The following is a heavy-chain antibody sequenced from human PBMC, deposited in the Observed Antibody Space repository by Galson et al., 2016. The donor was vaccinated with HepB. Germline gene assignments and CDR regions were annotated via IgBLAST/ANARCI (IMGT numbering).Heavy chain of an antibody. V-gene: IGHV3-11*06. CDR2: ISHSSAYT. CDR3: ARGRAPKTLDTLDI. CDR1: GFTFSDFY. J-gene: IGHJ3*02. Sequence: SLRLSCAASGFTFSDFYMTWMRRTPGKSLEWISYISHSSAYTAYADSVKGRFIISRDNVRNSLFLQMSSLRVEDTALYFCARGRAPKTLDTLDIWGQGTMVTVSS.